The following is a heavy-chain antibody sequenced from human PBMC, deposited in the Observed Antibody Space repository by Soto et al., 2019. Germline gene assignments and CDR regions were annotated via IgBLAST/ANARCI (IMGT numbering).Heavy chain of an antibody. J-gene: IGHJ4*02. CDR2: ISYDGSNK. Sequence: GSLRLSCAASGFTFSSYAMHWVRQAPGKGLEWVAVISYDGSNKYYADSVKGRFTISRDNSKNTLYLQMNSLRAEDTAVYYCARGLWELLRYWGQGTLVTVSS. D-gene: IGHD1-26*01. CDR1: GFTFSSYA. V-gene: IGHV3-30-3*01. CDR3: ARGLWELLRY.